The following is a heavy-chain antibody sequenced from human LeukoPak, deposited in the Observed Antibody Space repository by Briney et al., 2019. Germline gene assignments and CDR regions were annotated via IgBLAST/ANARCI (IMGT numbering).Heavy chain of an antibody. CDR2: INHSGST. J-gene: IGHJ4*02. CDR1: GGSISSYY. CDR3: ARGSTTTVTTFGY. V-gene: IGHV4-34*01. D-gene: IGHD4-17*01. Sequence: SETLSLTCTASGGSISSYYWSWLRQPPGKGLEWIGEINHSGSTNYNPSLKSRVTISVDTSKNPFSLKLSSVTAADTAVYYCARGSTTTVTTFGYWGQGTLVTVSS.